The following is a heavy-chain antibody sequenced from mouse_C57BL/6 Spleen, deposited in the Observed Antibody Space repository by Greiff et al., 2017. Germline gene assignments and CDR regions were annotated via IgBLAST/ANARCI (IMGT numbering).Heavy chain of an antibody. J-gene: IGHJ3*01. CDR3: ARNDYDRFAY. CDR1: GYTFTDYY. Sequence: EVQLQQSGPELVKPGASVQISCKASGYTFTDYYMNWVKQSHGKSLEWIGDINPNNGGTSYNQKFKGKATLTVDKSSSTAYMELRSLTSEDSAVYYCARNDYDRFAYWSQGPLVTVSA. D-gene: IGHD2-4*01. V-gene: IGHV1-26*01. CDR2: INPNNGGT.